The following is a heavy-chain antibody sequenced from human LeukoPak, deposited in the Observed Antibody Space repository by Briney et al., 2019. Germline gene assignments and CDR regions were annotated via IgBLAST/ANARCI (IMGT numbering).Heavy chain of an antibody. J-gene: IGHJ4*02. CDR3: AKVDNWNYQRVDY. CDR1: GFTFNNYA. CDR2: ISASGDSP. Sequence: GGSLRLSCAASGFTFNNYAMNWVRQAPGKGLEWVSGISASGDSPYYADSVKGRFTISRDNSKNTVYVQMNSLRAEDTAVYYCAKVDNWNYQRVDYWGQGTLVTVSS. D-gene: IGHD1-7*01. V-gene: IGHV3-23*01.